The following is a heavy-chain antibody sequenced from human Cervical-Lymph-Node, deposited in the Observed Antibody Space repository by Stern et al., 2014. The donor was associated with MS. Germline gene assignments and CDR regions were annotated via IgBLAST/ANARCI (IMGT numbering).Heavy chain of an antibody. CDR3: ARGPNEHWGGHYNSHAMDV. V-gene: IGHV1-2*02. Sequence: QVQLVESGAEVKKPGASVKVSCKASGYTFSAHYLHWVRQAPGPGLAWMGWVNPNSGGTIDAPQFHGRVTMTRDTSTSTAFMELSRLTSDDTAIYYCARGPNEHWGGHYNSHAMDVWGQGTTVTVSS. J-gene: IGHJ6*02. D-gene: IGHD2-21*01. CDR2: VNPNSGGT. CDR1: GYTFSAHY.